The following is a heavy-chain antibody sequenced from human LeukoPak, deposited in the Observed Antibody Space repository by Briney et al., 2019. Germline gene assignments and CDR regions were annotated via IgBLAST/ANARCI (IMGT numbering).Heavy chain of an antibody. CDR3: ARAFPVAGTYYGMDV. J-gene: IGHJ6*02. D-gene: IGHD6-19*01. V-gene: IGHV4-59*01. CDR2: IYNTGTT. Sequence: SETLSLTCTVSGGSITTYYWSWLRQPPGKGLEWIGYIYNTGTTTYNPSLRSRVTISLDTSKNQFSLKLSSVTAADTAVYYCARAFPVAGTYYGMDVWGQGTTVTVS. CDR1: GGSITTYY.